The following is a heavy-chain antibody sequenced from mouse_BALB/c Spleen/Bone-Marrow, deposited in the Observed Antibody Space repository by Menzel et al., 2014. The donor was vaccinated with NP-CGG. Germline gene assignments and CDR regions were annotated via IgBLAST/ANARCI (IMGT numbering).Heavy chain of an antibody. CDR2: IDPANGNT. V-gene: IGHV14-3*02. D-gene: IGHD4-1*01. CDR3: ARWEYYAMDY. Sequence: EVQLRQSGAELVKPGASVKLSCTASGFNIKDTYMHWVKQRPEQGLEWIGRIDPANGNTKYDPKFQGKATITADTPSNTAYLQLSSLTSEDTAVYYCARWEYYAMDYWGQGTSVTVSS. J-gene: IGHJ4*01. CDR1: GFNIKDTY.